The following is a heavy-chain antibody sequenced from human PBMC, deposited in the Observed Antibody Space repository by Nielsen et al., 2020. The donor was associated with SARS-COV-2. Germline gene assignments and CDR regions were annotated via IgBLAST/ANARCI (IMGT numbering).Heavy chain of an antibody. V-gene: IGHV3-9*01. CDR2: ISWNSVSI. Sequence: SLKISCAASGFTFDDYAMHWVRQAPGKGLEWVSGISWNSVSIDYADSVKGRFTISRDNAKSSLYLQMNSLRAEDTAFYYCAKVYGDYVGFFDVWVRGTLVTVSS. D-gene: IGHD4-17*01. CDR1: GFTFDDYA. J-gene: IGHJ2*01. CDR3: AKVYGDYVGFFDV.